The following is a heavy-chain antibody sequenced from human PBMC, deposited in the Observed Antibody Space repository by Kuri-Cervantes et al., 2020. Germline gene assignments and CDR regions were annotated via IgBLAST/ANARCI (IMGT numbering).Heavy chain of an antibody. CDR3: ARDRWVTVVVAATQERNWFDP. D-gene: IGHD2-15*01. V-gene: IGHV1-2*02. Sequence: ASVKVSCKASGYTFTGYYMHWVRQAPGQGLEWMGWINPNSGGTNYAQKFQGRVTMTRDTSISTAYMELSRLRSDDTAVYYCARDRWVTVVVAATQERNWFDPWGQGTLVTVSS. J-gene: IGHJ5*02. CDR1: GYTFTGYY. CDR2: INPNSGGT.